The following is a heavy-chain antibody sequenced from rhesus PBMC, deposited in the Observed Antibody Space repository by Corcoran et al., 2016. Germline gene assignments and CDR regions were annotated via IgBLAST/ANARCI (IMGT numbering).Heavy chain of an antibody. CDR3: ASLAAAGY. J-gene: IGHJ4*01. Sequence: QVQLQESGPGLVKPSETLSLTCAVSGGSISSGYYYWSWILQPPGKELEWFGDIPYSGSTSSNPSLESRVTISRDTSKNQFSLKLSSVTAADTAVYYCASLAAAGYWGQGVLVTVSS. CDR1: GGSISSGYYY. D-gene: IGHD6-25*01. V-gene: IGHV4-122*02. CDR2: IPYSGST.